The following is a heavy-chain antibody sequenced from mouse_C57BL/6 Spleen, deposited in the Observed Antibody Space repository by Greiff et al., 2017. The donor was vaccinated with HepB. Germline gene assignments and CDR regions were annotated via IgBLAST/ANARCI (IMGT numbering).Heavy chain of an antibody. J-gene: IGHJ3*01. CDR1: GFSLTSYG. V-gene: IGHV2-2*01. Sequence: VKLVESGPGLVQPSQSLSITCTVSGFSLTSYGVHWVRQSPGKGLEWLGVIWSGGSTDYNAAFISRLSISKDNSKSQVFFKMNSLQADDTAIYYCARPSLITTGGFAYWGQGTLVTVSA. CDR2: IWSGGST. D-gene: IGHD1-1*01. CDR3: ARPSLITTGGFAY.